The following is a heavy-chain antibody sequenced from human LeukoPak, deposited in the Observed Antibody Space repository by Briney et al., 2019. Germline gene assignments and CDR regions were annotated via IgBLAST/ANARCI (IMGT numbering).Heavy chain of an antibody. Sequence: SETLSLTCTVSRGSISSFYWSWIRQPPGKGLEWIGYISYSGNTKYNPSLKSRVTISVDTSKNQFSLKLSSVTAAGTGVYYCARDYGGKFDYWGQGTLVTVSS. J-gene: IGHJ4*02. CDR1: RGSISSFY. V-gene: IGHV4-59*12. CDR3: ARDYGGKFDY. D-gene: IGHD4-23*01. CDR2: ISYSGNT.